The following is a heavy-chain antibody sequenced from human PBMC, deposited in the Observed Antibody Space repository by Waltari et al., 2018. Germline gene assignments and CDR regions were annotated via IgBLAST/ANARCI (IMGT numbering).Heavy chain of an antibody. V-gene: IGHV3-7*03. J-gene: IGHJ4*02. CDR2: IKQEGSEK. D-gene: IGHD6-25*01. CDR1: GFTFSSYW. CDR3: TRHGNSGTDY. Sequence: EVQLVESGGGLVQPGGSLRLSCAASGFTFSSYWMSWVRQAPGKGMGWVANIKQEGSEKYYVDSVKGRFTIARDNAKNSLYLQMNNLKSEDTAVYYCTRHGNSGTDYWGQGVLVTVSS.